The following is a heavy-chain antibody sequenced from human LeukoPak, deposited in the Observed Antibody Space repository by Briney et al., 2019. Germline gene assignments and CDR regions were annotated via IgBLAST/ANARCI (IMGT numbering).Heavy chain of an antibody. V-gene: IGHV1-69*05. Sequence: ASVKVSCKASGGTFSSYAISWVRQAPGQGLEWMGGIIPIFGTANYAQKFQGRVTITTDESTSTAYMELSSLRSEDTAVYYCATAPRSETSGYDSADYYYYMDVWGKGTTVTVSS. CDR1: GGTFSSYA. CDR3: ATAPRSETSGYDSADYYYYMDV. D-gene: IGHD5-12*01. CDR2: IIPIFGTA. J-gene: IGHJ6*03.